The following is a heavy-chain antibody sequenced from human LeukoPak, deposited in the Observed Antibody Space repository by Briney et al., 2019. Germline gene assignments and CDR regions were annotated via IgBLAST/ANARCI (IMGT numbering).Heavy chain of an antibody. CDR3: ARVTGYMTEDYFDY. CDR1: GGSISSYY. V-gene: IGHV4-59*01. D-gene: IGHD6-13*01. CDR2: IYYSGST. J-gene: IGHJ4*02. Sequence: PSETLSLTCTVSGGSISSYYWSWIRQPPGKGLEWIGYIYYSGSTNYNPSLKSRVTISVDTSKNQFSLRLSSVTAADTAVYYCARVTGYMTEDYFDYWGQGTLITVSS.